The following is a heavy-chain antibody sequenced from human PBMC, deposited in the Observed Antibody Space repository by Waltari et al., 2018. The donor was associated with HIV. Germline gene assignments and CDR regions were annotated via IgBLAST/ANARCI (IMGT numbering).Heavy chain of an antibody. CDR3: ATPSYDSSGYYSAGSEFDY. V-gene: IGHV1-2*02. Sequence: ASGYTFTGYYIHWVRQAPGQGLEWMGWINPNSGGTNYAQNFQGRVTMTRDTSISTAYMELSRLRSDDTAVYYCATPSYDSSGYYSAGSEFDYWGQGTLVTVSS. CDR2: INPNSGGT. D-gene: IGHD3-22*01. J-gene: IGHJ4*02. CDR1: GYTFTGYY.